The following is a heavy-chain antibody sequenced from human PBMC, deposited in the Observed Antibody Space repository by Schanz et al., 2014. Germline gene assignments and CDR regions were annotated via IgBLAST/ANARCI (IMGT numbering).Heavy chain of an antibody. Sequence: QVQLVESGGGVVQPGRSLRLSCAASGFTFNSYAFHWVRQAPGKGLEWVALISYDGNTKYYADSVKGRFTISRDNSKNTLYLQMNSLRVEDTAVYYCARQPGRITVSGVVSNWFDPWGQGTLVTVSS. D-gene: IGHD3-3*01. CDR1: GFTFNSYA. J-gene: IGHJ5*02. V-gene: IGHV3-30-3*01. CDR2: ISYDGNTK. CDR3: ARQPGRITVSGVVSNWFDP.